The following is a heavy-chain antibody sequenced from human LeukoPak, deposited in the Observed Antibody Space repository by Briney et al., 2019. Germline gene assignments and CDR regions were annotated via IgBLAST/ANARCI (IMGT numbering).Heavy chain of an antibody. J-gene: IGHJ5*02. CDR3: ARDRCCSCATGYRWFDP. Sequence: ASETVSFTSSGYTFTAYYMHWVRQAPGQGLEWMGWTNPNSGGTNNLHGFQGRVTMTRDTSISTAYMELSRLTSDDTAVYYCARDRCCSCATGYRWFDPWGQGTLVTVSS. CDR2: TNPNSGGT. CDR1: GYTFTAYY. V-gene: IGHV1-2*02. D-gene: IGHD2-15*01.